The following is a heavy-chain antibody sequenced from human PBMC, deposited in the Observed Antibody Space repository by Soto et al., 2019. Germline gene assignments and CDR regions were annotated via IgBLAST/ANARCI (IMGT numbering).Heavy chain of an antibody. CDR2: INPSGGST. J-gene: IGHJ6*04. CDR1: GYTFTSYY. V-gene: IGHV1-46*01. D-gene: IGHD7-27*01. Sequence: GASVKVSCKTSGYTFTSYYIHWVRQAPGQGLEWMGIINPSGGSTSYPQKFQGRLTVTGDTSTSTVYMELSSLRSEDTAVYYCVRDNLGPFHFGGKGTMDTVSS. CDR3: VRDNLGPFHF.